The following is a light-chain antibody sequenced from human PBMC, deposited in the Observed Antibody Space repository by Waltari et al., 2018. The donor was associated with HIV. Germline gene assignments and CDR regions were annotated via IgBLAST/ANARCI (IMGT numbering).Light chain of an antibody. CDR2: SAS. Sequence: DIQLTQSPSSVSASVGDRVTITCRASQNILNWLAWYQQNPGRAPKLLIYSASDLQYGVPSRFSGSGSGTDFSLTISSLQPEDFATYYCQQANSFPRTFGQGTTVEI. CDR3: QQANSFPRT. J-gene: IGKJ1*01. CDR1: QNILNW. V-gene: IGKV1-12*01.